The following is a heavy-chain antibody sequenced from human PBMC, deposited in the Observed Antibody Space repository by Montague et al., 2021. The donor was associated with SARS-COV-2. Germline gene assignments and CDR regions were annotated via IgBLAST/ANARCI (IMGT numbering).Heavy chain of an antibody. CDR2: VYYSGRS. CDR1: GDSISTSY. D-gene: IGHD3-10*01. V-gene: IGHV4-59*01. CDR3: ARSLDPSGTYYLPY. J-gene: IGHJ4*02. Sequence: SETLSLTCTVSGDSISTSYWAWIRQPPGKVLEWIGYVYYSGRSSYNSSLKSRVTISVDTSKNQVSLNLRSVTAADTAVYYCARSLDPSGTYYLPYWGQGTLVTVSS.